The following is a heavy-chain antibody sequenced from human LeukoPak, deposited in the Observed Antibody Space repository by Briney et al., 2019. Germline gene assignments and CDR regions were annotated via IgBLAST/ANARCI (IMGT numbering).Heavy chain of an antibody. J-gene: IGHJ2*01. Sequence: GGSLRLSCAASGFTFSSYAMHWVRQAPGKGLEWVAVISYDGSNKYYADSVKGRFTISRDNSKNTLYLQMNSLRAEDTAVYYCAKGYSPRGTAKHSWYFDLWGRGTLVTVSS. V-gene: IGHV3-30-3*01. CDR1: GFTFSSYA. CDR2: ISYDGSNK. CDR3: AKGYSPRGTAKHSWYFDL. D-gene: IGHD2-15*01.